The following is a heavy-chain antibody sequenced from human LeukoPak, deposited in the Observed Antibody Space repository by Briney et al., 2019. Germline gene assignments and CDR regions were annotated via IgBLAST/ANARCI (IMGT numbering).Heavy chain of an antibody. CDR1: GITFSNSA. CDR3: VKDSNYDFWSGYYKGFDN. Sequence: GGSLRLSCAASGITFSNSAMSWVRQAPGKGLEWVSGISRDGGRTGYADSVQGRFTISRDNSRNSLHLQMNSLRVEDTAFYYCVKDSNYDFWSGYYKGFDNWGQGTLVTVSS. CDR2: ISRDGGRT. J-gene: IGHJ4*02. V-gene: IGHV3-20*04. D-gene: IGHD3-3*01.